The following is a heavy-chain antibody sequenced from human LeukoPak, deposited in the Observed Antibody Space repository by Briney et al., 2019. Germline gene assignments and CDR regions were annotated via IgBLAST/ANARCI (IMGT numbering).Heavy chain of an antibody. V-gene: IGHV3-49*04. J-gene: IGHJ4*02. Sequence: SGGSLRLSCTASVFTFGDYAMSWVRQAPGKGLEWVGFIRSKAYGGTTEYAASVKGRFTISRDDSKSIAYLQMNSLKTEDTAVYYCTRPRGLPRYIQWCFDYWGQGTLVTVSS. CDR2: IRSKAYGGTT. CDR1: VFTFGDYA. CDR3: TRPRGLPRYIQWCFDY. D-gene: IGHD2-8*01.